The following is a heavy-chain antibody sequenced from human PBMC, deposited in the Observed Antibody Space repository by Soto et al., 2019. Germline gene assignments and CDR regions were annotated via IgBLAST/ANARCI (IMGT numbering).Heavy chain of an antibody. V-gene: IGHV3-11*01. CDR2: ISSSGSTI. D-gene: IGHD3-9*01. Sequence: GGSLRLSCAASGFTFSDYYMSWIRRAPGKGLEWVSYISSSGSTIYYADSVKGRFTISRDNAKNSLYLQMNSLRAEDTAVYYCARETNYDILTGPEDYYYYMDVWGKGTTVTVSS. CDR3: ARETNYDILTGPEDYYYYMDV. J-gene: IGHJ6*03. CDR1: GFTFSDYY.